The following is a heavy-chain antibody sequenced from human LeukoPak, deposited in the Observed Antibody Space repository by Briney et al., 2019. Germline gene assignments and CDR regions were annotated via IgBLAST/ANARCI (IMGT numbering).Heavy chain of an antibody. CDR3: ARDFGKAAGPY. Sequence: ASVRVSCKASGFTFTGYYIHWVRQAPGQGLEWMGRISPNTGGTNYAQKFQGRVTMTRDTSISTAYMELGGLRSDDTAVYYCARDFGKAAGPYWGQGTLVTVSS. CDR2: ISPNTGGT. J-gene: IGHJ4*02. V-gene: IGHV1-2*02. D-gene: IGHD6-13*01. CDR1: GFTFTGYY.